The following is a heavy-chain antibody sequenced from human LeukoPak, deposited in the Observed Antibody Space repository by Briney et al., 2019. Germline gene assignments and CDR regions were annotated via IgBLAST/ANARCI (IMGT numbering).Heavy chain of an antibody. CDR1: GGSISSYY. CDR3: ARLLDIAAAGIGWFDP. J-gene: IGHJ5*02. Sequence: SETLSLTCTVSGGSISSYYWSRIRQPPGKGLEWIGYIYYSGSTNYNPSLKSRVTISVDTSKNQFSLKLSSVTAADTAVYYCARLLDIAAAGIGWFDPWGQGTLVTVSS. V-gene: IGHV4-59*08. CDR2: IYYSGST. D-gene: IGHD6-13*01.